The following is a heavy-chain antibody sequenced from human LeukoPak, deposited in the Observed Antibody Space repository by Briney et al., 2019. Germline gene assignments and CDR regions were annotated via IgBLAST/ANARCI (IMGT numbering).Heavy chain of an antibody. D-gene: IGHD4-17*01. Sequence: PGGSLRLSCAAPGFTFSSYAMSWVRQAPGKGLEWVSAISGSGGSTYYADSVKGRFTIPRDNSKNTLYLQMNSLRAEDTAVYYCAKEYYGDYVLGDYWGQGTLVTVSS. J-gene: IGHJ4*02. CDR2: ISGSGGST. V-gene: IGHV3-23*01. CDR3: AKEYYGDYVLGDY. CDR1: GFTFSSYA.